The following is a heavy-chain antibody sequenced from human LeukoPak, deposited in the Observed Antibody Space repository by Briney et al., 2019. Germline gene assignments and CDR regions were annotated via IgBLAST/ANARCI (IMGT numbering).Heavy chain of an antibody. CDR2: IYYSGST. CDR3: ARWDDGDLALDY. V-gene: IGHV4-59*01. CDR1: GGSISSYY. D-gene: IGHD4-17*01. J-gene: IGHJ4*02. Sequence: SETLSLTCTVSGGSISSYYWSWIRQPPGKGLEWIGYIYYSGSTNYNPSLKSRVTISVDTSKNQFSLKLRSVTAADTAVYYCARWDDGDLALDYWGQGALVTVSS.